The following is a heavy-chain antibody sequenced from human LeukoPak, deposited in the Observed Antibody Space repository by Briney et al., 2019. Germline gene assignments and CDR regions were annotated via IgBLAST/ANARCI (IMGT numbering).Heavy chain of an antibody. V-gene: IGHV3-21*01. D-gene: IGHD3-9*01. Sequence: GGSLRLSCAASGFTFSNSAMNWVRQVPGKGLEWVSSIDYDSSHIYYAASVRGRFTISRDNARNSVYLQMNSLRVEDTAVYYCARDPLRYLRVGHYDYRGQGTLVAVSS. J-gene: IGHJ4*02. CDR3: ARDPLRYLRVGHYDY. CDR1: GFTFSNSA. CDR2: IDYDSSHI.